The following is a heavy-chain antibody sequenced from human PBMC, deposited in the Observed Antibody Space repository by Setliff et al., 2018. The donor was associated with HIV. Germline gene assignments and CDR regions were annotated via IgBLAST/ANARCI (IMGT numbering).Heavy chain of an antibody. Sequence: GASVKVSCKASGYTFTNYYIHWVRQASGQGFEWMGLINTSGGKTSYAKKFQGRLTMTRDTSRSTVYMELSSLRSEDTAMYYCARCYYDSSGPTDAFDIWGQGTVVTVSS. V-gene: IGHV1-46*01. D-gene: IGHD3-22*01. CDR2: INTSGGKT. CDR3: ARCYYDSSGPTDAFDI. J-gene: IGHJ3*02. CDR1: GYTFTNYY.